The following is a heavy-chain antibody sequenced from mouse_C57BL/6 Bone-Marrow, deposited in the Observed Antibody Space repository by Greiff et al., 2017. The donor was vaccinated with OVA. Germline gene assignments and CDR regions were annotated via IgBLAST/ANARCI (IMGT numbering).Heavy chain of an antibody. V-gene: IGHV1-81*01. J-gene: IGHJ3*01. Sequence: QVQLQQSGAELARPGASVKLSCKASGYTFTSYGISWVKQRTGQGLEWIGEIYPRSGNTYYNEKFKGKATLTADKSSSTAYMELRSLTSEDSVDYCCASEEGCDYGRFAYWGQGTLVTVSA. CDR1: GYTFTSYG. D-gene: IGHD2-4*01. CDR3: ASEEGCDYGRFAY. CDR2: IYPRSGNT.